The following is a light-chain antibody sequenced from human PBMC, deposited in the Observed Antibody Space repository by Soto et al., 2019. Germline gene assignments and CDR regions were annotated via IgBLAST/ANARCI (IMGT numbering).Light chain of an antibody. Sequence: QSALTQPPSASGSPGQSVTISCTGTSSDVGGYNYVSWYQHHPGKAPKLMIYEVSKRPSGVPDRFSGSKSGNTASLTVSVLQADDEADYYCNSYAGNSWVFGGGTQLTVL. CDR1: SSDVGGYNY. V-gene: IGLV2-8*01. CDR3: NSYAGNSWV. CDR2: EVS. J-gene: IGLJ7*01.